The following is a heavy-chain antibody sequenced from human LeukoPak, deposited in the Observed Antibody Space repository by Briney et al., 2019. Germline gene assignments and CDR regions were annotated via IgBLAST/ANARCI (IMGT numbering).Heavy chain of an antibody. J-gene: IGHJ4*02. CDR3: AKGPRYNILTGYYKSHFFDY. CDR2: FSGSGGNT. Sequence: GGSLRLLCAASGFTFSTYGMIWVRQAPGKGLEWVSTFSGSGGNTYNADSVKGRFTISRDNSKNTLYLQMNSLRAEDTAVYYCAKGPRYNILTGYYKSHFFDYWGQGTLVTVSS. V-gene: IGHV3-23*01. D-gene: IGHD3-9*01. CDR1: GFTFSTYG.